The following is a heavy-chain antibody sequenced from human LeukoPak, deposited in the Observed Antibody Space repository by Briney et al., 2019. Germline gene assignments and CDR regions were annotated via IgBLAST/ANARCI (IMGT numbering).Heavy chain of an antibody. V-gene: IGHV4-34*01. D-gene: IGHD1-7*01. CDR3: ASAYITGTTK. J-gene: IGHJ4*02. CDR1: GGSFSGYY. Sequence: SETLSLTCTVSGGSFSGYYWSWIRQPPGKGLEWIGEINHSGSTNYNPSLKSRVTISVDTSKNQFSLKLSSVTAADTAVYYCASAYITGTTKWGQGTLVTVSS. CDR2: INHSGST.